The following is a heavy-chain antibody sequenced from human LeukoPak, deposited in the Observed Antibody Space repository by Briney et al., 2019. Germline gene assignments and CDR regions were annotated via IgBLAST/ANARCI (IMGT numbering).Heavy chain of an antibody. V-gene: IGHV3-30*02. J-gene: IGHJ4*02. D-gene: IGHD2-8*02. CDR1: GFIFNTHG. Sequence: GGSLRLSCAASGFIFNTHGIHWVRQGPGKGLEWVAFIRYDSSGLDYADSVKGRFTISRDNSKNTVFLQMSSLRVEDAAVYYCAKGRGYSTGHFDYWGRGTLVAVSA. CDR2: IRYDSSGL. CDR3: AKGRGYSTGHFDY.